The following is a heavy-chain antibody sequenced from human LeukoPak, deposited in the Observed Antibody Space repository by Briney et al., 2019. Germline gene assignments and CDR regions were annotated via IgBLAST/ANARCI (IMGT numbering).Heavy chain of an antibody. V-gene: IGHV3-21*01. CDR2: ITSSSDYI. CDR3: ARDPYSGMYSAYYYYYMDV. Sequence: GGSLRLSCAASGFTFSNYNMNWVRHAPGKGLEWVSSITSSSDYIFYADSVKGRFTISRDNAKNSLYLQMNSLRGEDTAVYYCARDPYSGMYSAYYYYYMDVWGKGTTVTVSS. D-gene: IGHD1-26*01. CDR1: GFTFSNYN. J-gene: IGHJ6*03.